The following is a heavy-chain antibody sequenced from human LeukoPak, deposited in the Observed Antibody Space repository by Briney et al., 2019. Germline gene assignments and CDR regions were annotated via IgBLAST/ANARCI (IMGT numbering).Heavy chain of an antibody. CDR1: GFTFSSYG. V-gene: IGHV3-33*01. CDR3: ARSYGDYDFDY. D-gene: IGHD4-17*01. CDR2: IWYDGSNK. Sequence: GRSLRLSYAASGFTFSSYGMHWVRQAPGKGLEWVAVIWYDGSNKYYADSVKGRFTISRDNSKNTLYLQMNSLRAEDTAVYYCARSYGDYDFDYWGQGTLVTVSS. J-gene: IGHJ4*02.